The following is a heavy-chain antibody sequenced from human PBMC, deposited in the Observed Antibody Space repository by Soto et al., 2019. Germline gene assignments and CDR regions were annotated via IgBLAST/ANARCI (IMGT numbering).Heavy chain of an antibody. CDR3: ARVLDVLRFEVDYHYYYGMDV. D-gene: IGHD3-3*01. CDR1: GGTFSTYP. V-gene: IGHV1-69*01. CDR2: IIPIFNTT. J-gene: IGHJ6*02. Sequence: QVQLVQSGAEVKKPGSSVKVSCEASGGTFSTYPITWVRQAPGQGLEWMGGIIPIFNTTDYPQKFQGRVTIIADESTSTAYIELSSLTFEDTAVYYCARVLDVLRFEVDYHYYYGMDVWGQGTSVIVSS.